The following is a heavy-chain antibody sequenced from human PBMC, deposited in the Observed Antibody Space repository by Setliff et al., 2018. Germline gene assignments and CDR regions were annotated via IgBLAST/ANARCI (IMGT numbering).Heavy chain of an antibody. CDR2: INPSGGST. V-gene: IGHV1-46*01. J-gene: IGHJ6*03. Sequence: ASVKVSCKASGYTFTSHYMHWVRQAPGQGLEWMGIINPSGGSTSYAQKFQGRVTMTRDTSTSTVYMELSSLRSEDTAVYYCARSLSFLGGYYYYYMDVWGKGTTVTVSS. CDR3: ARSLSFLGGYYYYYMDV. CDR1: GYTFTSHY. D-gene: IGHD3-16*02.